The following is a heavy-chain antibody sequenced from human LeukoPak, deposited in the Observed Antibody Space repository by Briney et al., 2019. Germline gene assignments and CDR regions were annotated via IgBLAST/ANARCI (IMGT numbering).Heavy chain of an antibody. D-gene: IGHD4-17*01. CDR3: ARGGLDYGDYVGY. Sequence: GGSLRLSCAASGFTFSSYSMNWVRQAPGKGLEWVSYISSSSSTIYYADSVKGRFTISRDNAKNSLYLQMNSLRAEDTAVYYCARGGLDYGDYVGYWGQGTLVTVSS. V-gene: IGHV3-48*01. CDR2: ISSSSSTI. J-gene: IGHJ4*02. CDR1: GFTFSSYS.